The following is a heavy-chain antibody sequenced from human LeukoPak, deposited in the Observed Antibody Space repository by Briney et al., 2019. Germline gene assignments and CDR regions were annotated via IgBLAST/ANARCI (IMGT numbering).Heavy chain of an antibody. Sequence: ASVKVSCKASGYTLTSYYMHWVRQAPGQGLEWMGIINPSGGSTSYAQKFQGRVTITADESTSTAYMELSSLRSEDTAVYYCARQIFDIVVVPAADNEAAFDYWGQGTLVTVSS. J-gene: IGHJ4*02. V-gene: IGHV1-46*01. CDR2: INPSGGST. D-gene: IGHD2-2*01. CDR1: GYTLTSYY. CDR3: ARQIFDIVVVPAADNEAAFDY.